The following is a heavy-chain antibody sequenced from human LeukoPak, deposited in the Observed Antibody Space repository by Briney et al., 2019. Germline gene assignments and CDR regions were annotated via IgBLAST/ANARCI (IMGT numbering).Heavy chain of an antibody. CDR1: GFTFSTYG. D-gene: IGHD1-1*01. CDR3: ARGQLEADNWFDP. Sequence: GGSLRLSCAASGFTFSTYGMNWVRQAPGKGLEWVSYISGSTSIIHYADSVKGRFTISRDNAKNSLYLQMNSLRPEDTAVYYCARGQLEADNWFDPWGLGTLVTVSS. J-gene: IGHJ5*02. V-gene: IGHV3-48*01. CDR2: ISGSTSII.